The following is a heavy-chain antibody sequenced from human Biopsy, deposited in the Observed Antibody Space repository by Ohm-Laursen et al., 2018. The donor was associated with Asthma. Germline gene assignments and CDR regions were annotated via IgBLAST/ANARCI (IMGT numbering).Heavy chain of an antibody. Sequence: GSLRLSCAAFGFTFGDYCMSWVRQVPGQGLEWVANIKHDGSEKNRVDSLKGRFTISRDNAKNLLFLQMNSLRAEDTAVYYCARTFHFWSPYHAEHYQLWGQGTLVTVSS. D-gene: IGHD3-3*01. V-gene: IGHV3-7*01. CDR3: ARTFHFWSPYHAEHYQL. CDR2: IKHDGSEK. J-gene: IGHJ1*01. CDR1: GFTFGDYC.